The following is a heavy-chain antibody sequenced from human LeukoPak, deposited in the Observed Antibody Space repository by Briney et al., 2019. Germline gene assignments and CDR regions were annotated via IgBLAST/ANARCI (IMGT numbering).Heavy chain of an antibody. J-gene: IGHJ6*03. CDR1: GFTFSTYW. Sequence: GGSLRLSCAASGFTFSTYWMNWVRQAPGKGLEWVANIKQDGSEKYYVDSVKGRFTISRDNAKNSLYLKMNSLRAEDTAVYYCASSWQGSGTYYYYYYMDVWGRGTTVTVSS. V-gene: IGHV3-7*01. CDR2: IKQDGSEK. CDR3: ASSWQGSGTYYYYYYMDV. D-gene: IGHD3-10*01.